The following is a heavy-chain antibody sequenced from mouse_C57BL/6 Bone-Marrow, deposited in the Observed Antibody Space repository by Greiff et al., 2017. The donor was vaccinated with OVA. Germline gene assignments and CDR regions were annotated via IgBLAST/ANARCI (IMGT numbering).Heavy chain of an antibody. CDR1: GFTFTNYY. J-gene: IGHJ2*01. CDR2: IRNKPNGSTT. CDR3: ARYKGRVAVDNSDY. V-gene: IGHV7-3*01. D-gene: IGHD1-1*01. Sequence: EVQVVESGGGLVQPGDSLSLSCAASGFTFTNYYMSWVRQPPGKALEWLAFIRNKPNGSTTEYSASVKGRVTISRDNSQSIHYLQKNALRAEDSATYYCARYKGRVAVDNSDYRGQGTALTVSS.